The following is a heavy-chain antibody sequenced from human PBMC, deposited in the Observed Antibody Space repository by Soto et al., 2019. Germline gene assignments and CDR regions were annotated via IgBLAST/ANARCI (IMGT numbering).Heavy chain of an antibody. CDR2: IYYSGST. CDR1: GGSISSYY. V-gene: IGHV4-59*08. CDR3: AFYLDIVATMGFDY. Sequence: SETLSLTCTVSGGSISSYYWSWIRQPPGKGLEWIGYIYYSGSTNYNPSLKSRVTISVDTSKNQFSLKLSSVTAADTAVYYCAFYLDIVATMGFDYRAQRTPVPVSS. D-gene: IGHD5-12*01. J-gene: IGHJ4*01.